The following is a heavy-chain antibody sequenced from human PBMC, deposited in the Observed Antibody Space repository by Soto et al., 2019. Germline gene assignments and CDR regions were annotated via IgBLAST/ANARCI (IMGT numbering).Heavy chain of an antibody. V-gene: IGHV4-30-4*01. Sequence: QVQLRESGPGLVMPSQTLSLTCTVSGDSISSGNKYWSWIRQPPGKGLEWIGYIFSSGTTYYNPYLKSRHTRSLDASQNQFSLKLNSLTDADTAVYFCARVPSPFDYYYAMDVWGQGTTVTVSS. CDR3: ARVPSPFDYYYAMDV. D-gene: IGHD3-16*01. J-gene: IGHJ6*02. CDR1: GDSISSGNKY. CDR2: IFSSGTT.